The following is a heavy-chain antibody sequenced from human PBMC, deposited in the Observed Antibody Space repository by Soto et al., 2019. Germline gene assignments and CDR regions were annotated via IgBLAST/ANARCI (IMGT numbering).Heavy chain of an antibody. V-gene: IGHV1-18*04. Sequence: GASVKVSCKASGYTFTGYYMHWVRQAPGQGLDWMGWINPNSGNTNYAQKLQDRVTLTTDTSTSTAHMELRSLRSDDTAVYYCARDGVNYFYYGMDVWGRGTTVTVSS. CDR1: GYTFTGYY. CDR3: ARDGVNYFYYGMDV. J-gene: IGHJ6*02. CDR2: INPNSGNT.